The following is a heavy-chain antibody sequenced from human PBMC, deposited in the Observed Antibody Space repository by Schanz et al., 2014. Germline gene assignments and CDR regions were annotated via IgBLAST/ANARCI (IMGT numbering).Heavy chain of an antibody. CDR3: ARELPGVVAFDF. D-gene: IGHD7-27*01. Sequence: VQVVQSGGGLVEPGGSLRLSCATSGFSLDIFAVSWVRQAPGKGLEWVSAISGSGGSTYYADSVRGRITMSRDNSKNTMYLQINNLRADDTAVYYCARELPGVVAFDFWGQGTMVTVSS. J-gene: IGHJ3*01. V-gene: IGHV3-23*04. CDR2: ISGSGGST. CDR1: GFSLDIFA.